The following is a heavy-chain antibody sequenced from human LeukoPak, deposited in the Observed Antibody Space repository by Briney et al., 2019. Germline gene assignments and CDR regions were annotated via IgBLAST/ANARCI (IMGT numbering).Heavy chain of an antibody. CDR3: AKEGSSGWIPTRHFDH. J-gene: IGHJ4*02. Sequence: GGSLRLSCAASGITFSSYPMTWVRRAPGKGLEWVSTISGGGGSTYYADSVKGRFTVSRDNAKNTLSLQMSSLRAEDTAVYYCAKEGSSGWIPTRHFDHWGLGTLVTVSS. V-gene: IGHV3-23*01. CDR1: GITFSSYP. CDR2: ISGGGGST. D-gene: IGHD6-19*01.